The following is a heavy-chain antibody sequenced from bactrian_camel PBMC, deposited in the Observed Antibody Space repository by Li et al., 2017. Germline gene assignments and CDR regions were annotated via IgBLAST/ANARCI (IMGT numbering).Heavy chain of an antibody. J-gene: IGHJ4*01. D-gene: IGHD2*01. V-gene: IGHV3S53*01. CDR2: IDYDDTI. Sequence: HVQLVESGGGSVQAGGSLRLSCAVSGTTDAPYALGWFRQGPAMGREGIAFIDYDDTITYANSVEGRFTISQNNAKNILYLEMNSLKVDDTAVYTCAAEGALNGGICYGNPNYWGQGTQVTVS. CDR1: GTTDAPYA. CDR3: AAEGALNGGICYGNPNY.